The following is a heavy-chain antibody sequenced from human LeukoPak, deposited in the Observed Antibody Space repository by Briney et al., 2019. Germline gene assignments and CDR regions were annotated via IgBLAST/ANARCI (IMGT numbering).Heavy chain of an antibody. CDR1: GFTFSSYS. Sequence: GSLRLSCAASGFTFSSYSMNWVRQAPGKGLEWVSSISSSSSYIYYADSVKGRFTISRDNAKNSLYLQMNSLRAEDTAVYYCARSYSGSYNDASDIWGQGTMVTVSS. CDR3: ARSYSGSYNDASDI. CDR2: ISSSSSYI. V-gene: IGHV3-21*01. J-gene: IGHJ3*02. D-gene: IGHD1-26*01.